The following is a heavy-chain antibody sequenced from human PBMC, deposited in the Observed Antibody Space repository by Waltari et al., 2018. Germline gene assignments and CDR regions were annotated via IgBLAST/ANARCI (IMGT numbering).Heavy chain of an antibody. CDR2: FDPEDSET. Sequence: QVQLVQSGAEVKKPGASVKVSCKVSGYTLTELSMHWVRQAPGKGLAWMGGFDPEDSETIYAQKVQGRVTMTEDTSTDTAYMDLSSLRSEDTAVYYCAKVVVVVAATRVYYFDYWGQGTLVTVSS. D-gene: IGHD2-15*01. CDR1: GYTLTELS. J-gene: IGHJ4*02. CDR3: AKVVVVVAATRVYYFDY. V-gene: IGHV1-24*01.